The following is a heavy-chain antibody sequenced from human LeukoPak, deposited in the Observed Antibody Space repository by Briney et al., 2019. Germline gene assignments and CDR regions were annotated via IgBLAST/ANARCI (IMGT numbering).Heavy chain of an antibody. Sequence: SETLSLTCTVSGYSISSGYYWGWIRQPPGKGLEWIGSIYHSGRTFYNPSLKSRVTISVDTSKNQFSLKLTSVTAADTAVYYCARLRDYYYNYMDVWGKGTTVTISS. V-gene: IGHV4-38-2*02. CDR3: ARLRDYYYNYMDV. J-gene: IGHJ6*03. CDR1: GYSISSGYY. CDR2: IYHSGRT.